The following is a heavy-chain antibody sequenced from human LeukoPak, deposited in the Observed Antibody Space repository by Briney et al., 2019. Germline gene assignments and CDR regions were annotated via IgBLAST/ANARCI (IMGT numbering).Heavy chain of an antibody. CDR3: AKDGKYCSGGSCYFDY. V-gene: IGHV3-30*02. CDR1: GFTFSSYG. CDR2: IRYDGSNK. J-gene: IGHJ4*02. Sequence: PGGSLRLSCAASGFTFSSYGMHWVRQAPGKGLEWVAFIRYDGSNKYYADSVKDRFTISRDNSKNTLYLQMNSLRAEDTAVYYCAKDGKYCSGGSCYFDYWGQGTLVTVSS. D-gene: IGHD2-15*01.